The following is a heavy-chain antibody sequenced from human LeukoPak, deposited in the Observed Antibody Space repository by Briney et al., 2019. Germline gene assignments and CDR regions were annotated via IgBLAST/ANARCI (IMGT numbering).Heavy chain of an antibody. Sequence: PSETLSLTCAVYGRSFSGYYWSWIRQPPGKGLEWIGEINHSGSTYYNPSLKSRVTIAVETSKNQFSLKLSSVTAADKAVYYCARSCRILDIVATIRARLGGNGFDIWGQGTMVTVSS. D-gene: IGHD5-12*01. CDR1: GRSFSGYY. V-gene: IGHV4-34*01. CDR2: INHSGST. CDR3: ARSCRILDIVATIRARLGGNGFDI. J-gene: IGHJ3*02.